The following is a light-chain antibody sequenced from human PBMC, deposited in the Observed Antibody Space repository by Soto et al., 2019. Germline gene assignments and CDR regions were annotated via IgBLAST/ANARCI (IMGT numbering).Light chain of an antibody. V-gene: IGKV3D-15*01. CDR2: DAS. CDR3: QQYNNRPPWT. CDR1: QSVSNTY. J-gene: IGKJ1*01. Sequence: EIVLTQSPGTLSLSPGERATLSCRASQSVSNTYLAWYQQKPGQAPRLLIYDASSRATGIPDRFSGSGSGTEFTLTISSLQSEDFAVYYCQQYNNRPPWTFGQGTKVEIK.